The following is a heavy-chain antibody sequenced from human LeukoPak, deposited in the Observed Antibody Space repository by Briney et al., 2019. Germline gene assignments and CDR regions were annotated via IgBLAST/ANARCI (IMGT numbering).Heavy chain of an antibody. CDR2: ISGSGGST. J-gene: IGHJ4*02. CDR3: AKVGPAVLQDIVVVVAATPEFDY. CDR1: GFTFSDYY. V-gene: IGHV3-23*01. Sequence: QPGGSLRLSCAASGFTFSDYYMSWVRQAPGKGLEWVSAISGSGGSTYYADSVKGRFTISRDNSKNTLYLQMNSLRAEDTAVYYCAKVGPAVLQDIVVVVAATPEFDYWGQGTLVTVSS. D-gene: IGHD2-15*01.